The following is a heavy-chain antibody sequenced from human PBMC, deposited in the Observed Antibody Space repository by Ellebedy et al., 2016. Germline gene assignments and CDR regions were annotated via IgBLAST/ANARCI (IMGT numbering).Heavy chain of an antibody. Sequence: SETLSLTXAVYGGSFSGYYWSWIRQPPGKGLEWIGEINHSGSTNYNPSLKSRVTISVDTSKNQFSLKLSSVTAADTAVYYCARFSSRDQLLYDAFDIWGQGTMVTVSS. J-gene: IGHJ3*02. CDR2: INHSGST. CDR3: ARFSSRDQLLYDAFDI. V-gene: IGHV4-34*01. CDR1: GGSFSGYY. D-gene: IGHD2-2*02.